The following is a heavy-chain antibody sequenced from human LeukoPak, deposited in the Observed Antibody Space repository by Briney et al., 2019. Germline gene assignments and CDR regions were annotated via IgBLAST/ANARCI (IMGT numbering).Heavy chain of an antibody. J-gene: IGHJ4*02. CDR1: GFTFSSYA. CDR3: AKAIRVITFGGVIVPDY. D-gene: IGHD3-16*02. V-gene: IGHV3-23*01. Sequence: PGGSLRLSCAASGFTFSSYAMSWVRQAPGKGLEWVSAISGSGGSTYYADSVKGRFTISRDSSKNTLYLQMNSLRAEDTAVYYCAKAIRVITFGGVIVPDYWGQGTLVTVSS. CDR2: ISGSGGST.